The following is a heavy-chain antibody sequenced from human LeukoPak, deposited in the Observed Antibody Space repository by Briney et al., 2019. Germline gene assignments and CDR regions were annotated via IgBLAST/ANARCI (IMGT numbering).Heavy chain of an antibody. J-gene: IGHJ3*02. D-gene: IGHD2-15*01. CDR3: AKHKGGGLGNDAFDM. V-gene: IGHV3-23*01. CDR2: IRGGGFSR. CDR1: GFSLRTYA. Sequence: GGSLRLSCVVSGFSLRTYAMSWVRQAPGKWLEWVTTIRGGGFSRYYADSVKGRVSISRDDYKNTVSLEVDNLGVEDTAIYYCAKHKGGGLGNDAFDMWGPGTMLIVSS.